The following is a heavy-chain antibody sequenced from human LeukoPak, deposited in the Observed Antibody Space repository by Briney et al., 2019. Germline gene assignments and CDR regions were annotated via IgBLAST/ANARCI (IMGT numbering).Heavy chain of an antibody. Sequence: SETLSLTCTVSGDSISSYYWSWIRQPPGKGLEWIGYIYYSGSTNYSPSLNSRVTISADTSKNQFSLKLSSVTAADTPVYYCARGVVVAAPRGFAFDIWGQGTMVTVSS. J-gene: IGHJ3*02. CDR3: ARGVVVAAPRGFAFDI. D-gene: IGHD2-15*01. CDR1: GDSISSYY. CDR2: IYYSGST. V-gene: IGHV4-59*01.